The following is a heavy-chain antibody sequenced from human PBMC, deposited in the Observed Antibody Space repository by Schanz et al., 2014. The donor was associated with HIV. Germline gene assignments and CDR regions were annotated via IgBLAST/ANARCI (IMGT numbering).Heavy chain of an antibody. V-gene: IGHV3-33*01. J-gene: IGHJ4*02. CDR1: GFTFSNYG. CDR3: ARQGLRFSFWLDY. Sequence: QVQLVESGGGVVQPGRSLRLSCTASGFTFSNYGMHWVRQAPGKGLEGVAATWYDGSNKFYADSVKGRFTISRDNSKNTLYLQMNNLRAEDTAVYGCARQGLRFSFWLDYWGQGTPVTVS. CDR2: TWYDGSNK. D-gene: IGHD4-17*01.